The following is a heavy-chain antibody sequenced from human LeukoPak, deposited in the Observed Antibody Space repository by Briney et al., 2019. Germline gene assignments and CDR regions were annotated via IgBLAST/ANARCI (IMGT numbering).Heavy chain of an antibody. V-gene: IGHV4-34*01. J-gene: IGHJ4*02. CDR2: IYNSGTT. Sequence: SETLSLTCAVYGGSFSGYYWGWIRQPPGKGLEWIGSIYNSGTTYYNPSLKSRVTVSVDTSKNQFSLKLSSVTAADTAVYYCTAERAGTIVDYWGQGTLVTVSS. CDR3: TAERAGTIVDY. CDR1: GGSFSGYY. D-gene: IGHD1-1*01.